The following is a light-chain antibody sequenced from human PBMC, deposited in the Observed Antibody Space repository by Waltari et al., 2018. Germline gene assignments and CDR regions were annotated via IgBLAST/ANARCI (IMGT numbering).Light chain of an antibody. V-gene: IGKV3-15*01. CDR2: GAS. J-gene: IGKJ2*01. CDR1: PSINNN. Sequence: EIVMTQSPATLSVSPGERATLSCRASPSINNNLAWYRQKPGQAPSLVIYGASFRATGIPARISGSGSGTEFTLTISSLQSEDFAVYYCQQYDNWPPTTFGQGTKLEIK. CDR3: QQYDNWPPTT.